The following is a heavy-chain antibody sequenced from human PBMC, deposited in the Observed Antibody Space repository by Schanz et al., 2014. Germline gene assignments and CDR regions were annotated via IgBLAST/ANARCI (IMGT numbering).Heavy chain of an antibody. CDR3: AKCIGWYGRCAFDI. V-gene: IGHV4-59*01. D-gene: IGHD6-19*01. CDR1: GGSISSYY. Sequence: QVQLQESGPGLVKPSETLSLTCTVSGGSISSYYWNWIRQPPGKGLEWIGYIYYSGSTTYNPSLKSRVTISVDTSKKQFSLNLSSVTAADTAVYYCAKCIGWYGRCAFDIWGQGTMVTVSS. CDR2: IYYSGST. J-gene: IGHJ3*02.